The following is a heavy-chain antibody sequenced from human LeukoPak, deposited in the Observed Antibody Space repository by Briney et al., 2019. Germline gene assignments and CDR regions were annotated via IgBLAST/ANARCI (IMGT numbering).Heavy chain of an antibody. CDR2: IYYSGST. J-gene: IGHJ6*03. Sequence: PSETLSLTCTVSGGSISSSSYYWGWIRQPPGKGREWIGSIYYSGSTYYDPSLKSRVTISVDTSKNQFSLKLSSVTAADTAVYYCARQVGGDYYYYYMDVWGKGTTVTVS. CDR3: ARQVGGDYYYYYMDV. V-gene: IGHV4-39*01. CDR1: GGSISSSSYY. D-gene: IGHD4-23*01.